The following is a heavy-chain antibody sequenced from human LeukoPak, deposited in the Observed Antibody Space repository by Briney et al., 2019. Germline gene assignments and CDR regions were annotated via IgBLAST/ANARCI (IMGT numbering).Heavy chain of an antibody. CDR3: ASFLYDFWSGSIHGAFDI. J-gene: IGHJ3*02. V-gene: IGHV4-34*01. CDR2: INHSGST. D-gene: IGHD3-3*01. Sequence: SETLSLTCAVYGGSFSGYYWSWIRQPPGKGLEWIGEINHSGSTNYNPSLKSRVTISVDTSKNQFSLKLSSVTAADTAVYYCASFLYDFWSGSIHGAFDIWGQGTMVTVSS. CDR1: GGSFSGYY.